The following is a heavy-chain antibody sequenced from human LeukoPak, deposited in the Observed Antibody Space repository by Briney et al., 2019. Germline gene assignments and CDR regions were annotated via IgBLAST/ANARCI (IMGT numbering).Heavy chain of an antibody. V-gene: IGHV3-21*01. CDR1: GFTFSSYS. CDR3: ARDGMTYYDILTGDFDY. D-gene: IGHD3-9*01. CDR2: ISSSSSYI. Sequence: PGGSLRLSCAASGFTFSSYSMNWVRQAPGKGLEWVSSISSSSSYIYCADSVKVRFTISRDNAKNSLYLQMNSLRAEDTAVYYCARDGMTYYDILTGDFDYWGQGTLVTVSS. J-gene: IGHJ4*02.